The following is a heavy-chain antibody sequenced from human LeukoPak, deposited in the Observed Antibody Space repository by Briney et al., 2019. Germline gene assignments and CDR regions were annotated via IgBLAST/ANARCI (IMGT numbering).Heavy chain of an antibody. CDR1: GFTVSSNY. V-gene: IGHV3-66*01. CDR2: IYSGGST. J-gene: IGHJ4*02. D-gene: IGHD3-10*01. Sequence: PGGSLRLSCAASGFTVSSNYMSWVRQAPGKGLEWVSVIYSGGSTYYADSVKGRFTISRDNSKNTLYLQMNSLRAEDTAVYYCARAYYYGSGSYPRGGQGTLVTVSS. CDR3: ARAYYYGSGSYPR.